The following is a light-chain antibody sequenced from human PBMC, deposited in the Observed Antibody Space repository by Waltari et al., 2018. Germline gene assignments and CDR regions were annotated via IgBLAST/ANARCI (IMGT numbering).Light chain of an antibody. V-gene: IGLV1-40*01. J-gene: IGLJ2*01. CDR1: GSKIGAGYD. CDR3: QSYDTSLSVI. Sequence: QSVLTQPPSVSVAPGQRVTISCTGSGSKIGAGYDVHWYQQLPGKAPKLLIYGVNNRPSGVPDRFSGSQSGTSASLAITGLQAEDEADYFCQSYDTSLSVIFGGGTKLTVL. CDR2: GVN.